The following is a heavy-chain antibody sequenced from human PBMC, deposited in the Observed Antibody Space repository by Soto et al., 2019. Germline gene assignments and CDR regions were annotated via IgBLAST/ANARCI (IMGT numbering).Heavy chain of an antibody. Sequence: GGSLRLSCAASGFTFSSYAMHWVRQAPGKGLEWVAVISYDGSNKYYADSVKGRFTISRDNSKNTLYLQMNSLRAEDTAVYYCARESGDYGGNPKWFDPWGQGTLVTVSS. CDR1: GFTFSSYA. CDR2: ISYDGSNK. D-gene: IGHD4-17*01. V-gene: IGHV3-30*04. CDR3: ARESGDYGGNPKWFDP. J-gene: IGHJ5*02.